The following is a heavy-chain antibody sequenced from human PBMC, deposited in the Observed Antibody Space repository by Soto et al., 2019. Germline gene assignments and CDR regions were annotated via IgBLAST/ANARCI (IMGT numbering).Heavy chain of an antibody. Sequence: PSETLSLTCAVYGGSFSGYHWSWIRQPPGKGLEWIGEINHSGSTNYNPSLKSRVTISVDTSKNQFSLKLSSVTAADTAVYYCARDPTPFDYYDWWSGIGEGYYGMDVWGQGTTVTGSS. V-gene: IGHV4-34*01. CDR2: INHSGST. D-gene: IGHD3-3*01. J-gene: IGHJ6*01. CDR1: GGSFSGYH. CDR3: ARDPTPFDYYDWWSGIGEGYYGMDV.